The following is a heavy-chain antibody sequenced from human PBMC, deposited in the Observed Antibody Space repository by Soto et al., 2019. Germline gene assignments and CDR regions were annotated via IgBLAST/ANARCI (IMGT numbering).Heavy chain of an antibody. CDR2: INAAKGNT. CDR3: AREREITDDYSFYGMDV. J-gene: IGHJ6*02. D-gene: IGHD1-20*01. CDR1: GYMFTTFA. V-gene: IGHV1-3*01. Sequence: QVHLVQSGAEVRTPGASVKISCKTSGYMFTTFAIQWVRRAPGQRLEWMGWINAAKGNTKHPQQFQGRVNIVADTSASTVYLELSSLRPEDTAVYYCAREREITDDYSFYGMDVWGQGTTVSVSS.